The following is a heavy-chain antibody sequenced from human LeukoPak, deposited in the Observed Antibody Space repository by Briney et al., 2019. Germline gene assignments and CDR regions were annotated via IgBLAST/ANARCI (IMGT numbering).Heavy chain of an antibody. D-gene: IGHD3-10*01. CDR3: ARGAGGPED. V-gene: IGHV4-34*01. Sequence: SETLSLTCAVYGGSFSGYYWSWIRKPPGKGLEWIGEINHSGSTNYNPSLKSRVTISVDTSKNQFSLKLSSVTAADTAVYYCARGAGGPEDWGQGTLVTVSS. CDR2: INHSGST. J-gene: IGHJ4*02. CDR1: GGSFSGYY.